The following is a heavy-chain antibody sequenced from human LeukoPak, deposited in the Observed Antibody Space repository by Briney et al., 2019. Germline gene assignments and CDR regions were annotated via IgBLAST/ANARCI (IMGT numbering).Heavy chain of an antibody. CDR2: IYSDSSRT. CDR1: GFSFSTTW. Sequence: GGSLRLSCAASGFSFSTTWMHWVRQAPGKGLEWVALIYSDSSRTTYADSVKGRFTISRDNAKNTVYLQMSSLSVDDTAVYFCTKDAGYASDYWGQGILVPVSS. V-gene: IGHV3-74*01. CDR3: TKDAGYASDY. J-gene: IGHJ4*02. D-gene: IGHD2-15*01.